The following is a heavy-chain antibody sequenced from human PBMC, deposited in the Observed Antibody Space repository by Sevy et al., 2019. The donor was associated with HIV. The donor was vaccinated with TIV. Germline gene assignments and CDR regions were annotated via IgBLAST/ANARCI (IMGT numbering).Heavy chain of an antibody. Sequence: ASVKVSCKVSGYTLTKLSMHWVRQAPGKGLEWMGSFDPEDGETIHAQRFQGRLSMTEDTSTETAYMELSSLSSEDTAVYYCATTKDYYDKSGDPFDYWGQGSLVTVSS. CDR2: FDPEDGET. CDR1: GYTLTKLS. J-gene: IGHJ4*02. D-gene: IGHD3-22*01. V-gene: IGHV1-24*01. CDR3: ATTKDYYDKSGDPFDY.